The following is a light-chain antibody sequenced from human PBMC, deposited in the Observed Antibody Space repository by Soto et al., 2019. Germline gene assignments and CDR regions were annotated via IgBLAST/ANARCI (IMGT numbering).Light chain of an antibody. CDR2: SNN. CDR1: SSNIVTFY. V-gene: IGLV1-47*02. Sequence: QSVLTQPPSASGTPGQRVTISCSGGSSNIVTFYLYWYQQLPGTAPKLLIHSNNQRPSGVPDRFSASKSGTSASLAISWLRSEDEADYYCAAWDDSLSGPVFGAGTKLTVL. CDR3: AAWDDSLSGPV. J-gene: IGLJ1*01.